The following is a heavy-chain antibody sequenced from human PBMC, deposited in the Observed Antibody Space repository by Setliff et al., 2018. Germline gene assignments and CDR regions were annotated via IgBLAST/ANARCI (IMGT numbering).Heavy chain of an antibody. CDR3: STVAAYTGRNIGSKGTDAFHL. CDR1: GFTFSNAW. D-gene: IGHD3-16*01. Sequence: GGSLRLSCAASGFTFSNAWMTWVRQAPGKGLEWVGRIKNTVDGETTDYAAPMRGRFFISIDNSKDTLYLQMNSLKTEDTAVYYCSTVAAYTGRNIGSKGTDAFHLWGQGTMVTVSS. CDR2: IKNTVDGETT. V-gene: IGHV3-15*01. J-gene: IGHJ3*01.